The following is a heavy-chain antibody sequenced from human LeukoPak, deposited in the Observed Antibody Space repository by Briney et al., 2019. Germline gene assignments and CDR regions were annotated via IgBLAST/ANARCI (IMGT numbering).Heavy chain of an antibody. CDR1: GYTLTELS. CDR3: ATTFSSSWYNFDI. CDR2: FDPEDGET. J-gene: IGHJ3*02. V-gene: IGHV1-24*01. D-gene: IGHD6-13*01. Sequence: ASVKVSCKVSGYTLTELSMHWGRPAPGKGLEWMGGFDPEDGETIYAQKFQGRVTMTEDTSTDTAYMELSSLRSEDTAVYYCATTFSSSWYNFDIWGQGTMVTVSS.